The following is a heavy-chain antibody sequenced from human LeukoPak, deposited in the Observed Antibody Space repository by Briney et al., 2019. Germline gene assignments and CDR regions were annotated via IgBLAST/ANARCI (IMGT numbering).Heavy chain of an antibody. D-gene: IGHD3-22*01. J-gene: IGHJ2*01. Sequence: SETLSLTCTVSGGAISSYYWSWIRQPPGKGLEWIGYIYYSGSTYYNPSLKSRVTISVDTSKNQFSLKLSSVTAADTAVYYCARLKYYYDSSKRWYFDLWGRGTLVTVSS. V-gene: IGHV4-30-4*01. CDR1: GGAISSYY. CDR2: IYYSGST. CDR3: ARLKYYYDSSKRWYFDL.